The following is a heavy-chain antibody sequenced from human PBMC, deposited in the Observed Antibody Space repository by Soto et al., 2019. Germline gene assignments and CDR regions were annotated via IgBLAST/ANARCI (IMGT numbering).Heavy chain of an antibody. D-gene: IGHD4-4*01. J-gene: IGHJ6*02. CDR2: IYHSGST. Sequence: QVQLQESGPGLVKPSGTLSLTCAVSGGSIRSSNWLSWVRQPPGKWLEWIGEIYHSGSTNYTPSLKSRVTISVDKSNNQFSLKLSSVTAADTAVYYCARKTLTTAYYGMDVWGQGTTCTVSS. CDR3: ARKTLTTAYYGMDV. CDR1: GGSIRSSNW. V-gene: IGHV4-4*02.